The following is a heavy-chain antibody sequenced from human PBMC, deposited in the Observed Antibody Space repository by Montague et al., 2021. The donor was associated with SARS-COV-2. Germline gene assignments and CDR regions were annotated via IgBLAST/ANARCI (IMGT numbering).Heavy chain of an antibody. D-gene: IGHD6-19*01. CDR1: GFSVSTSGLC. V-gene: IGHV2-70*01. CDR3: ARIPEYSSGGGPDWYFDL. J-gene: IGHJ2*01. CDR2: IDWDDDT. Sequence: PALVKPTQTLTLTCTFSGFSVSTSGLCASWIRQPPGKALEWLALIDWDDDTYYSTSLKTRLAISKDTSKNQVVLTMTDMDPVDTGTYYRARIPEYSSGGGPDWYFDLWGRGTLVTVSS.